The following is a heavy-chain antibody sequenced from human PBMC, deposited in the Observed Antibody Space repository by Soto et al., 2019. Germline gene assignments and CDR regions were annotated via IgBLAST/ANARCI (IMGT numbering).Heavy chain of an antibody. CDR3: ARKPLIVGASLSAPFDY. J-gene: IGHJ4*02. D-gene: IGHD1-26*01. CDR1: GFTFSSYS. V-gene: IGHV3-21*01. Sequence: GGSLRLSCAASGFTFSSYSMNWVRQAPGKGLEWVSSISSSSSYIYYADSVKGRFTISRDNAKNSLYLQMNSLRAEDTAVYYCARKPLIVGASLSAPFDYWGQGPLVTVSS. CDR2: ISSSSSYI.